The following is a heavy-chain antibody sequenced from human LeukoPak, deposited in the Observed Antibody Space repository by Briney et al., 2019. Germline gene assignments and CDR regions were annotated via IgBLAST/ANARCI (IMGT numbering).Heavy chain of an antibody. J-gene: IGHJ6*02. CDR3: ARVQGCSSTSCYGYYYYYGMDV. CDR2: ISAYNGNT. D-gene: IGHD2-2*01. CDR1: GYTFTSYG. Sequence: GASVKVSCKDSGYTFTSYGISWVRQAPGQGLEWMGWISAYNGNTNYAQKLQGRVTMTTDTSTSTAYMELRSLRSDDTAVYYCARVQGCSSTSCYGYYYYYGMDVWGQGTTVTVSS. V-gene: IGHV1-18*01.